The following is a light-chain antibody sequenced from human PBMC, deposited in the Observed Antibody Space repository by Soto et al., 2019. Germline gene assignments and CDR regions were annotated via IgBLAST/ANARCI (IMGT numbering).Light chain of an antibody. CDR2: VGTGGIVG. J-gene: IGLJ2*01. CDR3: GADHGSGSTWV. CDR1: SGYSNYK. V-gene: IGLV9-49*01. Sequence: QLVLTQSPSASASLGASVTLTCTLISGYSNYKVDWYQQRPGKGPQFVMRVGTGGIVGSKGDGIPDRFSVLGSGLNRYLTIKNIQEEDESDYHCGADHGSGSTWVFGGGTKLTVL.